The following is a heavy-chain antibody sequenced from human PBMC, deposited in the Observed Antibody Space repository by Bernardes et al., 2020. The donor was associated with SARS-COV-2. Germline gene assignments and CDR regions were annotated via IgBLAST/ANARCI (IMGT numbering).Heavy chain of an antibody. V-gene: IGHV3-49*03. J-gene: IGHJ4*02. Sequence: GGSLRLSCTASGFTFGDYTMSWFRQAPGTGLEWVGFIRSKANGGTTEYAASVKGRFTISRDDSKSIAYLQMNSLKTEDTAVYYCSRNIRYADYWGQGTLVTVSS. CDR1: GFTFGDYT. CDR3: SRNIRYADY. D-gene: IGHD3-3*02. CDR2: IRSKANGGTT.